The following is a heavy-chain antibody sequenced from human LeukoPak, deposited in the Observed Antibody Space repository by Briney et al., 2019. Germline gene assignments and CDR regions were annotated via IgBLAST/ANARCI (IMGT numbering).Heavy chain of an antibody. D-gene: IGHD1-26*01. CDR1: GLTFRGYV. Sequence: GGSLRLSCAASGLTFRGYVMSWVRQTPRKGLEWVSTISGSGLSTYYADSVKGRFTISRDNFNNTVYLQMNSLRAEDTAVYYCAKAAWELGYFQSWGQGTLVTVSS. CDR3: AKAAWELGYFQS. CDR2: ISGSGLST. J-gene: IGHJ1*01. V-gene: IGHV3-23*01.